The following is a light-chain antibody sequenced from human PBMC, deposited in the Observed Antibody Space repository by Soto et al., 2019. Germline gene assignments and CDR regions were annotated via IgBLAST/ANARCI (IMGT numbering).Light chain of an antibody. J-gene: IGKJ1*01. V-gene: IGKV1-39*01. CDR1: QSISTY. CDR3: QQAYSTPWT. CDR2: ATS. Sequence: DIQMTQSPSSLSASVGDRVTITCWASQSISTYLHWYQQKPGTAPKLLIYATSNLQSGVPSRFSGSGSGTDFTLTINSLQPEDSATYYCQQAYSTPWTFGQGTKVDIK.